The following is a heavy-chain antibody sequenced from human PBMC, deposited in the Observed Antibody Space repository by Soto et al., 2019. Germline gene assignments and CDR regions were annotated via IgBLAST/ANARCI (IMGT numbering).Heavy chain of an antibody. D-gene: IGHD1-1*01. CDR2: IIPIFGIV. CDR1: GGTFSSYP. CDR3: ARPRTTGTTKRYDY. V-gene: IGHV1-69*17. Sequence: QVQLVQSGAEVKKPGSSVKVSCKASGGTFSSYPLSWVRQAPGQGLEWMGGIIPIFGIVNSAQKFQGRVSITAHQPTSTAFMELTSLTSEDTAVYYCARPRTTGTTKRYDYWGQRTLVTVSS. J-gene: IGHJ4*02.